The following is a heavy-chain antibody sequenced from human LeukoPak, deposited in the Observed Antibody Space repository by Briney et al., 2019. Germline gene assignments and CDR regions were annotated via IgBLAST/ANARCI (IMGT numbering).Heavy chain of an antibody. J-gene: IGHJ4*02. Sequence: PGGSLRLSCAASGFTFSNYAMNWVRQAPGKGLEWVSTIGGSGDEVHYADSVKGRFTISRDNSKNTLYLQMNSLRAEDTAVYCCARHPRSGSYYDYWGQGTLVTVSS. V-gene: IGHV3-23*01. CDR3: ARHPRSGSYYDY. CDR2: IGGSGDEV. CDR1: GFTFSNYA. D-gene: IGHD3-10*01.